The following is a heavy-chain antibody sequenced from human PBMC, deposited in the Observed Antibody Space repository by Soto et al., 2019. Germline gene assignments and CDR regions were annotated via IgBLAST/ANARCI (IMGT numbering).Heavy chain of an antibody. J-gene: IGHJ4*02. CDR1: GASMTNYY. V-gene: IGHV4-59*01. D-gene: IGHD3-16*01. CDR3: VRSGHSFGGVV. Sequence: SETLCRTCSVAGASMTNYYGSLVRHPPGKGLEWIGSMYYSGSSNYNSSLKSRVTISVDTSKIQFSLKLSSVTAADPAVYYWVRSGHSFGGVVWGRGTLVTV. CDR2: MYYSGSS.